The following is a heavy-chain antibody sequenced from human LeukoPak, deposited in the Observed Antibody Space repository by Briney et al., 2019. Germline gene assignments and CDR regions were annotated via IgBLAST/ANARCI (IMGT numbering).Heavy chain of an antibody. J-gene: IGHJ5*02. V-gene: IGHV4-4*07. CDR1: GGSISSYY. Sequence: SETLSLTCTVSGGSISSYYWSWIRQPAGKGLEWIGRIYTSGSTNYNPSLKSRVTMSVDTSKNQFSLKLSSVTAADTAVYYCARDSLRITIFGMGWFDPWGQGALVTVSS. D-gene: IGHD3-3*01. CDR3: ARDSLRITIFGMGWFDP. CDR2: IYTSGST.